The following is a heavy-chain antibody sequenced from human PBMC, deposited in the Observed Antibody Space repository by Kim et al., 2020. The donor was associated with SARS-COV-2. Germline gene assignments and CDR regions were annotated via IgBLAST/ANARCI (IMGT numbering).Heavy chain of an antibody. Sequence: GGSLRLSCAASKFAFSTYTMNWVRQAPGKGLEWLSGIFGDGSGTYYADSVKGRFSISRDNSKNILYLQMNSLRTEDTGVYYCAKDRHPDGKWEVDLWGQGTLVTVSS. V-gene: IGHV3-23*01. CDR1: KFAFSTYT. CDR3: AKDRHPDGKWEVDL. J-gene: IGHJ4*02. CDR2: IFGDGSGT. D-gene: IGHD1-26*01.